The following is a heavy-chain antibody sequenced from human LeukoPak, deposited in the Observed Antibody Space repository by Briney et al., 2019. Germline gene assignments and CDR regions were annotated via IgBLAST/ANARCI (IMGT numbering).Heavy chain of an antibody. CDR1: GFTFSSYA. Sequence: VGSLPLSCAASGFTFSSYAMTWVRQAPGKGLEWVSLISGSGGSTYYADSVKGRFTISRDNSKNTLYLQMNSLRADDTAIYYCAKDRSGSYYLTFDYWGQGTMASVSS. D-gene: IGHD1-26*01. J-gene: IGHJ4*02. CDR2: ISGSGGST. V-gene: IGHV3-23*01. CDR3: AKDRSGSYYLTFDY.